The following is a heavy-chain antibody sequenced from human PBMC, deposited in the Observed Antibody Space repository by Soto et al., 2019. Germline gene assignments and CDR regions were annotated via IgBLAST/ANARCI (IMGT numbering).Heavy chain of an antibody. J-gene: IGHJ6*02. CDR3: ASPGYCSSTGCTHYGMDV. D-gene: IGHD2-2*03. CDR2: IDPSDSYT. V-gene: IGHV5-10-1*01. Sequence: PGESLKISCKGSGYSFTSYWISWVRQMPGKGLEWMGRIDPSDSYTNYSPSFQGHVTISADKSISTAYLQWRSLKASDTAMYYCASPGYCSSTGCTHYGMDVWGQGTTVTVSS. CDR1: GYSFTSYW.